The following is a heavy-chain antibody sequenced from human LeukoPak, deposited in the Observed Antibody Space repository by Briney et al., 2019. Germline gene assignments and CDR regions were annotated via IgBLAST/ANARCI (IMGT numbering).Heavy chain of an antibody. J-gene: IGHJ6*04. V-gene: IGHV3-30*04. CDR2: ISYDGSYT. CDR1: GLSFNTYA. CDR3: ARALDV. Sequence: GRSLRLSCVDSGLSFNTYAMHWVRQAPGKGLGWVAAISYDGSYTYYRDSVRGRFTISRDNSKNTMYLQMNSLRAEDTDMYYCARALDVWGKGTTVTVSS.